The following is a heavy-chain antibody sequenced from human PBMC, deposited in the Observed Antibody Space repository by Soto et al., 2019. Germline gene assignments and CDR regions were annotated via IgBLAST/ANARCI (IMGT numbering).Heavy chain of an antibody. CDR1: GFTFSSYA. Sequence: VQLVESGGGVVQPGKSLRLSCAASGFTFSSYAMSWVRQAPGKGLEWVSAISGSGGSTYYADSVKGRFTISRDNSKNTLYLQMNSLRAEDTAVYYCAPTRIAAQNQGWGQGTLVTVSS. CDR3: APTRIAAQNQG. V-gene: IGHV3-23*04. D-gene: IGHD6-13*01. CDR2: ISGSGGST. J-gene: IGHJ4*02.